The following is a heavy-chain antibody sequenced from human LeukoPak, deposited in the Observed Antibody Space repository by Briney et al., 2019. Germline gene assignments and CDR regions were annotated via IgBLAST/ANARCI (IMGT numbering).Heavy chain of an antibody. CDR1: GGTFSSYA. CDR2: IIPIFGTA. J-gene: IGHJ4*02. V-gene: IGHV1-69*01. D-gene: IGHD5-18*01. CDR3: ARAFGRGYSYSYGVY. Sequence: ASVRVSCNASGGTFSSYAISWVRQAPGQGLEWMGGIIPIFGTANYAQKFQGRVTITADESTSTAYMELSSLRSEDTAVYYCARAFGRGYSYSYGVYWGQGTLVTGSS.